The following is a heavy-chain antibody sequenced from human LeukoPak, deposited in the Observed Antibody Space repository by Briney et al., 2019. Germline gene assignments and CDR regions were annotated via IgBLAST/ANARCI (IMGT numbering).Heavy chain of an antibody. CDR3: ASSDQPDNYYSPRAFHI. CDR1: GFTFGSYV. V-gene: IGHV3-23*01. Sequence: GGSLRLYCATSGFTFGSYVMSWVRQAPGKGLEWVSVISGSGGSTHHADSVKGRFSISRDNSKNTLYLQMNSLRGDDTAVYYCASSDQPDNYYSPRAFHIWGQGTLVTISS. J-gene: IGHJ3*02. D-gene: IGHD3-22*01. CDR2: ISGSGGST.